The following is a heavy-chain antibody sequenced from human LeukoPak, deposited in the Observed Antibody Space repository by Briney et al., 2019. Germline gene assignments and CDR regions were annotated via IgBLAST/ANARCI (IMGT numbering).Heavy chain of an antibody. CDR3: ARDSPYYYHSSGLDY. J-gene: IGHJ4*02. CDR2: ISGSGSTI. V-gene: IGHV3-48*03. D-gene: IGHD3-22*01. Sequence: GGSLRLSCAASEFIFRSYEMNWVRQAPGKGLEWVSYISGSGSTIYYADSVKGRFTISSDNTKNSLYLQMNTRRAEDTAVYYCARDSPYYYHSSGLDYWGQGTLVTVSS. CDR1: EFIFRSYE.